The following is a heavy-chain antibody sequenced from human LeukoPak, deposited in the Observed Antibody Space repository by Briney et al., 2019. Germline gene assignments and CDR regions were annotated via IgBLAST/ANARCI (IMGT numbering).Heavy chain of an antibody. CDR2: INPSGGST. V-gene: IGHV1-46*01. CDR3: ARATVTTAYFDY. Sequence: GASVKVSCKASGYTFTSYYMHWVRQAPGQGLEWMGIINPSGGSTSYAQKFQGRVTTTRDTSTSTVYMELSSLRSEDTAVYYCARATVTTAYFDYWGQGTLVTVSS. J-gene: IGHJ4*02. D-gene: IGHD4-17*01. CDR1: GYTFTSYY.